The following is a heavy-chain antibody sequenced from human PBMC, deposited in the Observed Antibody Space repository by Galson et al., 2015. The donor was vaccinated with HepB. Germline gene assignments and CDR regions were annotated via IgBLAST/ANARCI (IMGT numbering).Heavy chain of an antibody. J-gene: IGHJ4*02. CDR3: VRNFYGSGTYAVFDY. D-gene: IGHD3-10*01. CDR2: ISSSGNSI. Sequence: SLRLSCAASGFTFSDYYMSWIRQAPGKGLEWVSYISSSGNSIYYADSVKGRFTISRDNAKNSLYLQMRSLRAEDTAVYYCVRNFYGSGTYAVFDYWGQGTMVTVSS. CDR1: GFTFSDYY. V-gene: IGHV3-11*01.